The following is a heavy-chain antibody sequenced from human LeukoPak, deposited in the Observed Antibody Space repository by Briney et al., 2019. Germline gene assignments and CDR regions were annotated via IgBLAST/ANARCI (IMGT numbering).Heavy chain of an antibody. Sequence: GASPKISCRGFGYSFTSYWIGWVRQLPGKGVEGVGIFYPGDSDTRYSPSFQGQVPISHDKSISTASLQRSPLKASDTAMYYCASSYCSGGSYYSCLDYWGQGTLVTVSS. V-gene: IGHV5-51*01. CDR2: FYPGDSDT. D-gene: IGHD2-15*01. CDR3: ASSYCSGGSYYSCLDY. J-gene: IGHJ4*02. CDR1: GYSFTSYW.